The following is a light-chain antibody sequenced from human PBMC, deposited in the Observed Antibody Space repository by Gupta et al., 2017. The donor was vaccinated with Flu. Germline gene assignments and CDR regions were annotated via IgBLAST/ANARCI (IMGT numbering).Light chain of an antibody. CDR1: QSGLYNRDSKNY. CDR3: HQYEGNGWA. CDR2: WAS. V-gene: IGKV4-1*01. Sequence: SLGERATINCKSSQSGLYNRDSKNYLASYRQKPRQPAKLLSYWASTRESGVPDRFSGSRSGGAFTLIIISMQAEDVAIYYFHQYEGNGWAFGQGTRLE. J-gene: IGKJ5*01.